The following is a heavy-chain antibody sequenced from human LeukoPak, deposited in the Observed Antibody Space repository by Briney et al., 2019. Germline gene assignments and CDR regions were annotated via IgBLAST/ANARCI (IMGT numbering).Heavy chain of an antibody. D-gene: IGHD6-13*01. CDR2: INPNSGGT. CDR1: GYTFTGYY. Sequence: GASVKVSCKASGYTFTGYYMHWVRQAPGQGLEWMGWINPNSGGTNYAQKFQGRVTMTRDTSISTAYMELSGLRSDDTAVYYCARSVAAAGTFRFDYWGQGTLVTVSS. CDR3: ARSVAAAGTFRFDY. V-gene: IGHV1-2*02. J-gene: IGHJ4*02.